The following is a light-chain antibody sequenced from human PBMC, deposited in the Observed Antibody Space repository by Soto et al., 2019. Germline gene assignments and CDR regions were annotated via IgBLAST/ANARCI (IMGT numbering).Light chain of an antibody. CDR3: QQYGSSPIT. J-gene: IGKJ5*01. CDR2: GAS. CDR1: QSVNSDY. Sequence: EIVLTQSPGTLSLSPGERATLSCRASQSVNSDYLAWYQQKPGQAPRLPIYGASRRATGIPDRVSGSGSGTDFTLTISRLEPEDFGVYFCQQYGSSPITFGQGTRLEIK. V-gene: IGKV3-20*01.